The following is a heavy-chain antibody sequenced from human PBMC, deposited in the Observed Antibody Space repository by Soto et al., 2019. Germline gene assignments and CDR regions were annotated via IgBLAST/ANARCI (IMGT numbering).Heavy chain of an antibody. Sequence: GGSLRLSCAASGFSFSSYDMNWVRQATGKGLEWVSAIGTGGATYYAGSVKGRFTISRENAKNSVYLQMNSLRVEDTAVYYCAREKIEYSNGYEAFDIWGQGTMVTVSS. D-gene: IGHD5-18*01. CDR3: AREKIEYSNGYEAFDI. V-gene: IGHV3-13*01. CDR1: GFSFSSYD. J-gene: IGHJ3*02. CDR2: IGTGGAT.